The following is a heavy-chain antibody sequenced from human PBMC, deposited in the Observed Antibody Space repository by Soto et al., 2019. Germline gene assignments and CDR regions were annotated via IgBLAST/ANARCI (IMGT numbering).Heavy chain of an antibody. CDR1: GASITFGGYS. D-gene: IGHD1-26*01. CDR3: ASGGGSDSFDY. J-gene: IGHJ4*02. Sequence: SETLSLTCTVSGASITFGGYSWSWIRQTPGKGLEWIGYINHLETTFYNPSFESRLTLSIDRAKNQFSLKLHSMSAADRAVYFCASGGGSDSFDYWSQGILVTVSS. CDR2: INHLETT. V-gene: IGHV4-30-2*01.